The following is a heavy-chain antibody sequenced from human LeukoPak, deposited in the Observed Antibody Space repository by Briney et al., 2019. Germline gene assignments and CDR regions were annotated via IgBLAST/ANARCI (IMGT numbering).Heavy chain of an antibody. CDR2: IRYDGSNT. V-gene: IGHV3-30*02. D-gene: IGHD1-14*01. CDR3: AKLVFPPPEYFDY. Sequence: GGSLRLSCAASGFTFSSYGMHWVRQAPGKGLEWVAFIRYDGSNTYYADSVKGRFTISRDNSKNTLYLQVNSLRAEDTAVYYCAKLVFPPPEYFDYWGQGTLVTVSS. CDR1: GFTFSSYG. J-gene: IGHJ4*02.